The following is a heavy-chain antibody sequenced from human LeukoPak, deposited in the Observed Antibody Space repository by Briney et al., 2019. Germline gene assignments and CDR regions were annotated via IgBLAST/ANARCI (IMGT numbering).Heavy chain of an antibody. CDR1: GGTFSSYA. CDR2: IIPILGIA. D-gene: IGHD2-15*01. CDR3: ARVVVAANNWFDP. Sequence: GASVKVSCKASGGTFSSYAIGWVRQAPGQGLEWMGRIIPILGIANYAQKFQGRVTITADKSTSTAYMELSSLRSEDTAVYYCARVVVAANNWFDPWGQGTLVTVSS. J-gene: IGHJ5*02. V-gene: IGHV1-69*04.